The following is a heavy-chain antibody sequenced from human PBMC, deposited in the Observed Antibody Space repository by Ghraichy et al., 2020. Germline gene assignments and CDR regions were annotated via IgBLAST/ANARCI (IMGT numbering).Heavy chain of an antibody. CDR1: GYTFTSYG. D-gene: IGHD4-17*01. V-gene: IGHV1-18*04. CDR3: ATWTTVTTTYYYYYGMDV. CDR2: ISAYNGNT. Sequence: VKVSCKASGYTFTSYGISWVRQAPGQGLEWMGWISAYNGNTNYAQKLQGRVTMTTDTSTSTAYMELRSLRSDDTAVYYCATWTTVTTTYYYYYGMDVWGQGTTVTVSS. J-gene: IGHJ6*02.